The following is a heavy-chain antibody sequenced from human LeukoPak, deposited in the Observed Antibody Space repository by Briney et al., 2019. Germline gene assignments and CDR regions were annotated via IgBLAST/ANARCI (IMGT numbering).Heavy chain of an antibody. Sequence: GGSLRLSCIDSGFTVGNNFLTWVRQAPGKGGEWVSLIYSGGGTHYSDSVRDRFTISRDNSKNTLFLQMNSLRGYDTAVYYCGRDVGPWGQGTMVTVSS. CDR3: GRDVGP. CDR1: GFTVGNNF. CDR2: IYSGGGT. V-gene: IGHV3-66*01. J-gene: IGHJ3*01.